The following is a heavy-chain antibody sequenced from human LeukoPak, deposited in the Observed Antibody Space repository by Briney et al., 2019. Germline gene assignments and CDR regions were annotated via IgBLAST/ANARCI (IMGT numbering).Heavy chain of an antibody. CDR2: ISYDGSNK. J-gene: IGHJ6*02. CDR3: AKTYLTSSSWYSGQNYYYYYYGMDV. D-gene: IGHD6-13*01. Sequence: GGSLRLSCAASGFTFSSYGMHWVRQAPGKGLEWVAVISYDGSNKYYADSVKGRFTISRDNSKNTLYLQMNSLRAEDTAVYYCAKTYLTSSSWYSGQNYYYYYYGMDVWGQGTTVTVSS. V-gene: IGHV3-30*18. CDR1: GFTFSSYG.